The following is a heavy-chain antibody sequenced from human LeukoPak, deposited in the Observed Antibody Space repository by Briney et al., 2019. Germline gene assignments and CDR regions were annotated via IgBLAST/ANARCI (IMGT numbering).Heavy chain of an antibody. D-gene: IGHD3-22*01. CDR1: GFXFSSYA. J-gene: IGHJ4*02. Sequence: GGSLRLSCAASGFXFSSYAMSWVRQAPGKGLEWVSSITGSSASTYYADSVKGRFTISRDNSKNTLYLQMNSLRAEDTAVYFCAKLDYYDTHWGQGTLATVSS. CDR2: ITGSSAST. CDR3: AKLDYYDTH. V-gene: IGHV3-23*01.